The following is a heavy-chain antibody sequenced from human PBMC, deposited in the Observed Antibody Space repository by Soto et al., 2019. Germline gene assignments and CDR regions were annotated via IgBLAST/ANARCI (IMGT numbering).Heavy chain of an antibody. V-gene: IGHV1-69*13. CDR2: IIPIFGTA. CDR3: ARDSYGGPSVYYYYGMDV. CDR1: GGTFSSYA. D-gene: IGHD4-17*01. J-gene: IGHJ6*02. Sequence: GASVKVSCKASGGTFSSYAISWVRQAPGQGLEWMGGIIPIFGTANYAQKFQGRVTITADESTSTAYMELSSLRSEDTAVYYCARDSYGGPSVYYYYGMDVWGQGTTVTVSS.